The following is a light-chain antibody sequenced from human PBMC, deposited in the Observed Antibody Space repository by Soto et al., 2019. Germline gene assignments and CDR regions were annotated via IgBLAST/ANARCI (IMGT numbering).Light chain of an antibody. CDR2: EVS. CDR1: SSDVGGYDY. Sequence: QSALTQPASVSGSPGQSITISSTGSSSDVGGYDYVSWYQQHPGKAPKLMIYEVSNRPSGVSNRFSGSKSGNTASLTISGLQAEDEADYYCGSYTGSLTLLFGGGTKLTVL. CDR3: GSYTGSLTLL. V-gene: IGLV2-14*01. J-gene: IGLJ2*01.